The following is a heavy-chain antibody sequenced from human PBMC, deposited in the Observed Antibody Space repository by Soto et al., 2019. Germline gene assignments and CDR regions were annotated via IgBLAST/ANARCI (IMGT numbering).Heavy chain of an antibody. J-gene: IGHJ5*02. D-gene: IGHD3-22*01. CDR2: ISGSATST. CDR1: DFIFSTYA. CDR3: AKDRGHCDSRGYLPGRWFDP. V-gene: IGHV3-23*01. Sequence: EVQLLESGGGVVQPGGSLRLSCVGSDFIFSTYAMTWVRQAPGKGLEWVSTISGSATSTYYADSVKGRFTISRDTSKSTLYLQMNSLRVEDTAVYHCAKDRGHCDSRGYLPGRWFDPWGQGTPVTVSP.